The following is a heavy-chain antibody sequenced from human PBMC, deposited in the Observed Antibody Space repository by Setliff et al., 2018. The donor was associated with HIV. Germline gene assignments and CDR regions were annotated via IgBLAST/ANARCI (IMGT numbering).Heavy chain of an antibody. D-gene: IGHD3-22*01. CDR3: ARSLVPSGYYYGRHAFDI. J-gene: IGHJ3*02. CDR1: GASVRGHY. CDR2: IYYSGNT. Sequence: PAETLSLTCSVSGASVRGHYWGWIRQSPGKGLEWIGKIYYSGNTNYNPSLKSRVTISVDTSKNQFSLRVNSVTATDTAVYYCARSLVPSGYYYGRHAFDIWGQGTKVTVSS. V-gene: IGHV4-59*08.